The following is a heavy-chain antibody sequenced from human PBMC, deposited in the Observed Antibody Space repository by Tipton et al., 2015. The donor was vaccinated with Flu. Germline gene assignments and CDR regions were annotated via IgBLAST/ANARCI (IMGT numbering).Heavy chain of an antibody. CDR3: AKGPGRWGYYGMDV. CDR1: GFTFSTYG. J-gene: IGHJ6*02. D-gene: IGHD4-23*01. CDR2: ISKDGSIK. V-gene: IGHV3-30*18. Sequence: SLRLSCAAYGFTFSTYGMHWVRQAPGKGLEWVAVISKDGSIKYYADSVKGRFTISRDNSKSTLYLQMNSLRGDDTAVYYCAKGPGRWGYYGMDVWGQGP.